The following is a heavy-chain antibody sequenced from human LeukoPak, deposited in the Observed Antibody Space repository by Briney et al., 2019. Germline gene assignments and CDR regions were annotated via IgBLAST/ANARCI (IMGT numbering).Heavy chain of an antibody. CDR3: ARRLYIVRGAFDI. J-gene: IGHJ3*02. D-gene: IGHD2/OR15-2a*01. CDR2: IRYDGSNK. CDR1: GFTFSSYG. V-gene: IGHV3-30*02. Sequence: HPGGSLRLSCAASGFTFSSYGMHWVRQAPGKGLEWVAFIRYDGSNKYYADSVKGRFTISRDNSKNTLYLQMNSLRAEDTAMYFCARRLYIVRGAFDIWGQGTMVTVSS.